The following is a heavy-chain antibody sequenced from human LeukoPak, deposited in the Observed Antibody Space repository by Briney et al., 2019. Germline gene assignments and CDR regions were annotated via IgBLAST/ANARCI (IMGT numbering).Heavy chain of an antibody. Sequence: SVKVSCKASGGTFRSYAINWVRQAPGQGLEWMGGIIPIFGTANYAQKFQGRVTITADGSTSTAYMELSSLRSEDTAVYYCARDPAPYYYDSSGYYENDYWGQGTLVTVSS. D-gene: IGHD3-22*01. J-gene: IGHJ4*02. CDR1: GGTFRSYA. V-gene: IGHV1-69*13. CDR3: ARDPAPYYYDSSGYYENDY. CDR2: IIPIFGTA.